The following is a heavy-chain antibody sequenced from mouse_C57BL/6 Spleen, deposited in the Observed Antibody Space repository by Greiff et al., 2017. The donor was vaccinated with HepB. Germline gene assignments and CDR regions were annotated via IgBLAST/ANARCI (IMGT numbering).Heavy chain of an antibody. CDR2: IYPGSGST. CDR3: ARRDYGNLLAMDY. CDR1: GYTFTSYW. D-gene: IGHD2-1*01. Sequence: QVQLQQPGAELVKPGASVKMSCKASGYTFTSYWITWVKQRPGQGLEWIGDIYPGSGSTNYYEKFKSKATLTVDTSSSTAYMQLSSLTSEDSAVYYCARRDYGNLLAMDYWGQGTSVTVSS. V-gene: IGHV1-55*01. J-gene: IGHJ4*01.